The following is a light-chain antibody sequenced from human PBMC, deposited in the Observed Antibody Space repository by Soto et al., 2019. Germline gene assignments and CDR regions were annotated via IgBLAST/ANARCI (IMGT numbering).Light chain of an antibody. Sequence: PASVSGSPGQSITISCTGSSSDIGAYNYVSWFQQYPGKAPKLIISEVSNRPSGVSNRFSGSKSGTAASLTISGLQTEDEADYFCFSFTTDWTHVFGNGTKVTVL. CDR2: EVS. CDR3: FSFTTDWTHV. J-gene: IGLJ1*01. CDR1: SSDIGAYNY. V-gene: IGLV2-14*01.